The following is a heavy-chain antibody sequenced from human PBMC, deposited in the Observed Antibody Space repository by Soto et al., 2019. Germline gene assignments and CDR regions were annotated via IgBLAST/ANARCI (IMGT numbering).Heavy chain of an antibody. V-gene: IGHV1-18*01. Sequence: VQRVQSGAELKNPGASVRVSGKPSGYTFTSNVIAGVRKAPEQGLKWMGWISAYNGNTNYAQKLQGRVTMTTDTSTSTAYMELRSLRSDDTAVYYCARVPFGELIFDYWGQGTLVTVSS. CDR3: ARVPFGELIFDY. CDR1: GYTFTSNV. D-gene: IGHD3-10*01. CDR2: ISAYNGNT. J-gene: IGHJ4*02.